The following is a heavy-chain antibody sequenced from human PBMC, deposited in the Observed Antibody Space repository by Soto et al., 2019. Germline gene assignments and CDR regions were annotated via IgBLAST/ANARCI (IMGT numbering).Heavy chain of an antibody. V-gene: IGHV3-23*01. J-gene: IGHJ6*02. D-gene: IGHD3-3*01. CDR1: GFTSSSYA. CDR2: ISGSGGST. Sequence: GGSLRLSCAASGFTSSSYAMSWVRQAPGKGLEWVSAISGSGGSTYYADSVKGRFTISRDNSKNTLYLQMNSLRAEDTAVYYCLTIFGDSVYYYYGMDVWGQGTTVTVSS. CDR3: LTIFGDSVYYYYGMDV.